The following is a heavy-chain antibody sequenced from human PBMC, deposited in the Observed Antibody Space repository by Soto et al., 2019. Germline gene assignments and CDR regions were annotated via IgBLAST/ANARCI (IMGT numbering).Heavy chain of an antibody. CDR3: ARAPDSSGWYWFDP. CDR1: GYTFTGYY. Sequence: ASVKVSCKASGYTFTGYYMHWVRQAPGQGLEWMGWINPNSGGTNYAQKFQGWVTMTRDTSISTAYMELSRLRSDDTAVYYCARAPDSSGWYWFDPWGQGTLVTVSS. CDR2: INPNSGGT. V-gene: IGHV1-2*04. J-gene: IGHJ5*02. D-gene: IGHD6-19*01.